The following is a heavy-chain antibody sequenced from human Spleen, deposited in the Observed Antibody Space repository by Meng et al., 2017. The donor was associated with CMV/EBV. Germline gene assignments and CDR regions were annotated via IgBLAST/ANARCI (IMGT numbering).Heavy chain of an antibody. Sequence: GESLKISCAASGFTFSDYFMNWIRQAPGKGLERISYISNSGSTIYYADSVKGRFTISRDNAKNSLYLQMNSLRAEDTAVYHCAREANSGQAFDHWGQGTLVTVS. CDR3: AREANSGQAFDH. CDR2: ISNSGSTI. V-gene: IGHV3-11*04. D-gene: IGHD5-12*01. CDR1: GFTFSDYF. J-gene: IGHJ4*02.